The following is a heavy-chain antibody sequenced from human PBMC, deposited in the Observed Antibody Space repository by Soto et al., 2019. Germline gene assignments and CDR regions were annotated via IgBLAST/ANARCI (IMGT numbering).Heavy chain of an antibody. D-gene: IGHD1-1*01. V-gene: IGHV4-59*01. J-gene: IGHJ4*02. Sequence: QVQLQESDPGLVKPSETLSLTCSVSGDSISRYHWSWIRQTPEKGLEWIGYVHNSGITNYNPSLKSRVTISVDTSKNQFSLRLTSVTAADTAVYYCTGDRNNRVWYKYWGPGALVTVSS. CDR1: GDSISRYH. CDR2: VHNSGIT. CDR3: TGDRNNRVWYKY.